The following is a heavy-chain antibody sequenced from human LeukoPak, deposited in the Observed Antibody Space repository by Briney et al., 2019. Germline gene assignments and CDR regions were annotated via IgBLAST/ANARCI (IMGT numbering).Heavy chain of an antibody. CDR3: ARGEYYYDSSGRYYFDY. V-gene: IGHV4-4*02. D-gene: IGHD3-22*01. Sequence: SETLSLTCAVSGGSISSSNWWSWVRQPPGKGLEWIGEIYHSGSTNYNPPLKSRVTMSVDTSKNQFSLKLSSVTAADTAVYYCARGEYYYDSSGRYYFDYWGQGTLVTVSS. CDR1: GGSISSSNW. CDR2: IYHSGST. J-gene: IGHJ4*02.